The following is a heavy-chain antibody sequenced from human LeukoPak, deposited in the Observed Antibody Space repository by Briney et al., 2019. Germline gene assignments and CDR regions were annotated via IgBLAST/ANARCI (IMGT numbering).Heavy chain of an antibody. CDR3: ASERRTTGTTLSHYGIDV. Sequence: SVDVSFKSSLGTYRSYAMSGVRRPRGKGREGMGRIIPIFGIANYAHEFRGRATITADRSTSTAYMELSSLRSEDTAVYYCASERRTTGTTLSHYGIDVWGQGTTVTVSS. J-gene: IGHJ6*02. CDR1: LGTYRSYA. V-gene: IGHV1-69*04. CDR2: IIPIFGIA. D-gene: IGHD1-1*01.